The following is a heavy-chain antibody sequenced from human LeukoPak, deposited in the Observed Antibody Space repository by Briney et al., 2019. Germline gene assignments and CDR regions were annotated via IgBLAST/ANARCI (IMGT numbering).Heavy chain of an antibody. D-gene: IGHD3-22*01. Sequence: SGGSLRLSCAASGFTFSSYAMSWVRQAPGKGLEWVSAISGSGGSTYYADSVKGRFTISRDNSKNTLYLQMDSLRAEDTAVYYCAKQLHYYDSSGYPLDYWGQGTLVTVSS. V-gene: IGHV3-23*01. J-gene: IGHJ4*02. CDR2: ISGSGGST. CDR1: GFTFSSYA. CDR3: AKQLHYYDSSGYPLDY.